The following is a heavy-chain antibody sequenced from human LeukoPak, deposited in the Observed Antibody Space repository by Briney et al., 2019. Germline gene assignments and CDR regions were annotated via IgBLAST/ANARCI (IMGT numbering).Heavy chain of an antibody. J-gene: IGHJ4*02. D-gene: IGHD1-26*01. CDR3: ARLGYSGSPLDH. V-gene: IGHV3-72*01. CDR2: TRNKANSYTT. CDR1: GFTFSDHY. Sequence: GGSLRLSCAASGFTFSDHYMDWVRQAPGKGLEWVGRTRNKANSYTTEYAASVKGRFTISRDDSKNSLYLQMNSLKTEDTAVYYCARLGYSGSPLDHWGQGTLVTVSS.